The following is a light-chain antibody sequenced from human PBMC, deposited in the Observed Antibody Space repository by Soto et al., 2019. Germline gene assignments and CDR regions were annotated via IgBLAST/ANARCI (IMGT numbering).Light chain of an antibody. CDR3: QQYGRSPCT. Sequence: EIVLTQSPGTLSLSPGERATLSCRASQSVSSSYLAWYQQKPGQAPRLLIYGASSRATGIPDRFSGSESGTDFTLTISRLEPEDFAVYYCQQYGRSPCTFGQGTKLEIK. V-gene: IGKV3-20*01. J-gene: IGKJ2*02. CDR2: GAS. CDR1: QSVSSSY.